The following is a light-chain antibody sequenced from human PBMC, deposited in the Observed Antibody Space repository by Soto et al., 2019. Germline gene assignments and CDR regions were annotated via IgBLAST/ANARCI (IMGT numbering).Light chain of an antibody. V-gene: IGLV2-14*03. CDR1: SSDVGGYNY. Sequence: QSALAQPASVSGSPGQSITISCTGTSSDVGGYNYVSWYQKHPGKAPKLMIYDVSNRPSGVSNRFSGSKSGNTASLTISGLQAEDEADYYCNSYTTVPSVVFGGGTKLTVL. J-gene: IGLJ2*01. CDR3: NSYTTVPSVV. CDR2: DVS.